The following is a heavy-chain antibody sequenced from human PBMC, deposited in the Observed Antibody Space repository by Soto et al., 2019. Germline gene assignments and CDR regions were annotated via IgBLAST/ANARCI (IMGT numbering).Heavy chain of an antibody. J-gene: IGHJ6*03. Sequence: EVQLVESGGGLVQPGGSLRLSCAASGFTFSSYWMSWVRQAPGKGLEWVANIKQDGSEKYYVDSVKGRFTISRDSAKNSLYLQMNSLRAEDTAVYYCARDGNQLLFCYMDVWGKGTTVTVSS. CDR2: IKQDGSEK. D-gene: IGHD2-2*01. CDR1: GFTFSSYW. CDR3: ARDGNQLLFCYMDV. V-gene: IGHV3-7*01.